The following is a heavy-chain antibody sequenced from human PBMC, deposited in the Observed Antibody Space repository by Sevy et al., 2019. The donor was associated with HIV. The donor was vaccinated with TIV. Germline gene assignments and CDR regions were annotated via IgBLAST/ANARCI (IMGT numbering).Heavy chain of an antibody. V-gene: IGHV3-30*04. CDR3: ARDAGYTTKFHPLH. CDR2: ISSTGNFE. J-gene: IGHJ4*02. D-gene: IGHD5-12*01. CDR1: GFRLNTYA. Sequence: GGSLRLSCSASGFRLNTYAMHWVRQAPGKGLEWVSVISSTGNFESYADSVKGRFTISKDNSKNTVSLQMNSLRPEDMAMYYCARDAGYTTKFHPLHWGQGTLVTVSS.